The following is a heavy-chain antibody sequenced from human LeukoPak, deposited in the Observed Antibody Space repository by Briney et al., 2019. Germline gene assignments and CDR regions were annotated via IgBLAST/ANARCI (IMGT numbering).Heavy chain of an antibody. CDR3: ANWFDP. CDR2: ISYDGSNK. Sequence: PGGSLRLSCAASGFTFSNYGMHWVRQAPGKGLEWVAVISYDGSNKYYADSVKGRFTISRDNSRNTLYLQMNSLRAEDTAVYYCANWFDPWGQGTLVTVSS. V-gene: IGHV3-30*18. CDR1: GFTFSNYG. J-gene: IGHJ5*02.